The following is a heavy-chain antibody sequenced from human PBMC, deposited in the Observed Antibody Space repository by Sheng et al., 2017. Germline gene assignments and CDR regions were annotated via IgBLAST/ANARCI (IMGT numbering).Heavy chain of an antibody. D-gene: IGHD2-2*02. CDR1: GFTFSSYS. J-gene: IGHJ6*03. CDR3: ARDPGYQLLYIYYMDV. V-gene: IGHV3-21*01. CDR2: ISSSSSYI. Sequence: EVQLVESGGGLVKPGGSLRLSCAASGFTFSSYSMNWVRQAPGKGLEWVSSISSSSSYIYYADSVKGRFTISRDNAKNSLYLQMNSLRAEDTAVYYCARDPGYQLLYIYYMDVWGKGTTVTVSS.